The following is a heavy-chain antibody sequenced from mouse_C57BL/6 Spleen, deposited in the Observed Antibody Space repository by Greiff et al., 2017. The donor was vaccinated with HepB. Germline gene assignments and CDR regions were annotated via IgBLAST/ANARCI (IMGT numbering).Heavy chain of an antibody. D-gene: IGHD1-1*01. CDR1: GYAFSSSW. CDR3: ARAGDYYGSSYGYFDV. J-gene: IGHJ1*03. V-gene: IGHV1-82*01. CDR2: IYPGDGDT. Sequence: VQLQQSGPELVKPGASVKISCKASGYAFSSSWMNWVKQRPGKGLEWIGRIYPGDGDTNYNGKFKGKATLTADKSSNTAYMQLSSRTSEDSAVYFCARAGDYYGSSYGYFDVWGTGTTVTVSS.